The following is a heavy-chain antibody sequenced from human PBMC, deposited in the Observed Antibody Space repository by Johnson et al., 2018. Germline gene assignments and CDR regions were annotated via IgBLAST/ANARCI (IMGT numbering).Heavy chain of an antibody. V-gene: IGHV3-9*01. CDR1: GFTFDDYA. Sequence: VQLQESGGGLVQPGRSLRLSCAASGFTFDDYAMHWVRQAPGKGLEWVSVITWNSGSIGYADSVKGRFTISRDNAKNSRYLQMNSRRAEDTAGYYGARVTMVRGTDVWGQGTTVTVS. CDR2: ITWNSGSI. D-gene: IGHD3-10*01. CDR3: ARVTMVRGTDV. J-gene: IGHJ6*02.